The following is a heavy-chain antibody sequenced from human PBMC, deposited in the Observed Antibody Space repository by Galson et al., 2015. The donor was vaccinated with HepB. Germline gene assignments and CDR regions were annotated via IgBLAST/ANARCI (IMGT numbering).Heavy chain of an antibody. CDR3: ARVQGDNPAFDC. D-gene: IGHD1-14*01. V-gene: IGHV1-3*01. J-gene: IGHJ4*02. CDR2: INAGNGNT. CDR1: GYTFTSYA. Sequence: SVKVSCKASGYTFTSYAMHWVRQAPGQRLEWMGWINAGNGNTKYSQKFQGRVTTTRDTSASTAYMELSSLRSEDTAVYYCARVQGDNPAFDCWGQGTLVTVSS.